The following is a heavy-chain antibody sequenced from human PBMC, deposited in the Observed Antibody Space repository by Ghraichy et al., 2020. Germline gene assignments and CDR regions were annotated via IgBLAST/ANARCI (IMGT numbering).Heavy chain of an antibody. V-gene: IGHV3-30*18. CDR2: ISYDGSNR. CDR1: GFTFSRYG. CDR3: AKERDTSGYYSFRGDYYGMDV. J-gene: IGHJ6*02. Sequence: LSLTCAASGFTFSRYGMHWVRQAPGKGLEWVAVISYDGSNRYHADSVKGRCTIFRDNSKNMVYLQMNSLRPEDTAVYYCAKERDTSGYYSFRGDYYGMDVWGQGTTVTVSS. D-gene: IGHD3-22*01.